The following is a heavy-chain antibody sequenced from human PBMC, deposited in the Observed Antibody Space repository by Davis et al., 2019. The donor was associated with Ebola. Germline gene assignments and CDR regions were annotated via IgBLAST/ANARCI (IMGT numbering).Heavy chain of an antibody. J-gene: IGHJ6*02. D-gene: IGHD2-2*01. V-gene: IGHV1-18*01. CDR2: ISAYLGNT. CDR3: ARGRVPKYPMDV. Sequence: ASVKVSCKASGYTFTSYGITWVRQAPGQGLEWMGWISAYLGNTNYAQKFQGRVTMTDDTSTSAVCMELSSLRSEDTAVYYCARGRVPKYPMDVWGQGTTVTVSS. CDR1: GYTFTSYG.